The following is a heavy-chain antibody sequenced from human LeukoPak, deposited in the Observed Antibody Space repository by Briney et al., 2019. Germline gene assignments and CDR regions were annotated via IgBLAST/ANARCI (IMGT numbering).Heavy chain of an antibody. J-gene: IGHJ4*02. Sequence: ASVKVPCKASGGTFSSYAISWVRQAPGQGLEWMGRIIPILGIANYAQKFQGRVTITADKSTSTAYMELSSLRSEDTAVYYCARAVAGTAVDYWGQGTLVTVSS. V-gene: IGHV1-69*04. CDR1: GGTFSSYA. CDR3: ARAVAGTAVDY. D-gene: IGHD6-19*01. CDR2: IIPILGIA.